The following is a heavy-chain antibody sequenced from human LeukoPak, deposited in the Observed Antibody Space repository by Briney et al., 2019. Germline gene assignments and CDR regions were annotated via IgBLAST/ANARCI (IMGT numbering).Heavy chain of an antibody. CDR2: ISGSGGST. D-gene: IGHD3-16*01. CDR1: GFTFSDYY. J-gene: IGHJ5*02. Sequence: PGGSLRLSCAASGFTFSDYYMSWIRQAPGKGLEWVSAISGSGGSTYYADSVKGRFTISRDNSKNTLYLQMNSLRAEDTAVYYCAKGGDYWFDPWGQGTLVTVSS. V-gene: IGHV3-23*01. CDR3: AKGGDYWFDP.